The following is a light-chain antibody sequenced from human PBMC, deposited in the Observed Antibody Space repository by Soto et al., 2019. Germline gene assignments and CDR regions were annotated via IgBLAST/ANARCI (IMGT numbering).Light chain of an antibody. CDR3: QQLTSYPIT. CDR1: QGISSY. J-gene: IGKJ5*01. V-gene: IGKV1-9*01. CDR2: AAS. Sequence: IQLTQSPSSLSASVGDRVTITCRASQGISSYLAWYQQKPGKAPKLLIYAASTLQSVVPSRFSGSGSGTDFTLTVRSLQPEDFATYYCQQLTSYPITFGQGTRLEIK.